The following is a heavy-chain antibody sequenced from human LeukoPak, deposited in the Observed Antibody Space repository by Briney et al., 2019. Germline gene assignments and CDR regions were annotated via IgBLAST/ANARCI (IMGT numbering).Heavy chain of an antibody. V-gene: IGHV3-30*04. D-gene: IGHD3-10*01. Sequence: GGSLRLSCAASGFTFSSYAMHWVRQAPGKGLEWVAVISYDGSNKYYADSVKGRFTVSRDNAKNSLYLQMNSLRAEDTALYYCARESGITMLRGAHTPWGQGTLVTVSS. CDR3: ARESGITMLRGAHTP. CDR1: GFTFSSYA. J-gene: IGHJ5*02. CDR2: ISYDGSNK.